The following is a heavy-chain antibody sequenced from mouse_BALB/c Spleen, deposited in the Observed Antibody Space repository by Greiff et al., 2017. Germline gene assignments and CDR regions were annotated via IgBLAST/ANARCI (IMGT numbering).Heavy chain of an antibody. V-gene: IGHV3-8*02. Sequence: EVKVVESGPSLVKPSQTLSLTCSVTGDSITSGYWNWIRKFPGNKLEYMGYISYSGSTYYNPSLKSRISITRDTSKNQYYLQLNSVTTEDTATYYCARGGGSRAWFAYWGQGTLVTVSA. J-gene: IGHJ3*01. CDR3: ARGGGSRAWFAY. CDR1: GDSITSGY. CDR2: ISYSGST.